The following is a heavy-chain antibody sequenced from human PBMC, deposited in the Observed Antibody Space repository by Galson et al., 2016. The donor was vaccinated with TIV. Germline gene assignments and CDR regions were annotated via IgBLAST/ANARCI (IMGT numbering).Heavy chain of an antibody. V-gene: IGHV4-59*01. CDR3: ATTYSNGWFEN. J-gene: IGHJ5*02. Sequence: ETLSLTCTVSGDSISSYYWSWIRQPPGKGLEWIGYQHYTGSNNHNPSLKSRVTMSLDTARNQFFLTLTSVTAADTAVYFCATTYSNGWFENWGRGTLVTVSS. CDR2: QHYTGSN. CDR1: GDSISSYY. D-gene: IGHD3-22*01.